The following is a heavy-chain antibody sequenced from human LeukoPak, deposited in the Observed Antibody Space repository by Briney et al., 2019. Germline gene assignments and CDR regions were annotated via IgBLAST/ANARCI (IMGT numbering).Heavy chain of an antibody. CDR3: VIGVGWQPDY. V-gene: IGHV4-59*02. CDR2: IYKIGTT. Sequence: PSETLSLTCTVFGDSVTGYFLNWVRQPPGKGLEWIGHIYKIGTTNYNPSLKSRLTISAATSKNQFSLQLRSVTAADTAVYYCVIGVGWQPDYWGQGALVTVSS. J-gene: IGHJ4*02. D-gene: IGHD2-15*01. CDR1: GDSVTGYF.